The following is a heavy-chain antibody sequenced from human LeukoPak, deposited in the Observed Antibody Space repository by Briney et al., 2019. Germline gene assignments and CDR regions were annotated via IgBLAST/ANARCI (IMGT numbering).Heavy chain of an antibody. CDR1: EFTLSGSD. CDR2: IRSTANNYAT. D-gene: IGHD4-23*01. Sequence: GGSLKLSCAASEFTLSGSDVHGVRQTSGKGLEWVGHIRSTANNYATAYAASVKGKFTISRDDSKNTAYLQMNSLKAEDTAVYYCFVDGGYWGQGTLVTVSS. J-gene: IGHJ4*02. CDR3: FVDGGY. V-gene: IGHV3-73*01.